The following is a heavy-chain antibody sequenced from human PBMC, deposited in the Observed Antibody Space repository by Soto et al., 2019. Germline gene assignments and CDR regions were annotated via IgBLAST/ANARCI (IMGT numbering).Heavy chain of an antibody. D-gene: IGHD2-2*01. Sequence: SVKVACTASGVPFISYAIIWVRQAPGQGLEWMGGIIPIFGTANYAQKFQGRVTITADESTSTAYMELSSLRSEDTAVYYCARGDVVVPAANFYYYYGMDVWGQGTTVTVSS. CDR3: ARGDVVVPAANFYYYYGMDV. J-gene: IGHJ6*02. CDR2: IIPIFGTA. V-gene: IGHV1-69*13. CDR1: GVPFISYA.